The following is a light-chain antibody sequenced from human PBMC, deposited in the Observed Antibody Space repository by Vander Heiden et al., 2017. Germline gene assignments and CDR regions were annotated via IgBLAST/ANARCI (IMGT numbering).Light chain of an antibody. Sequence: AIRMTQSPPSISASTGDRVTLNFRASQIIHNYLAWYQQKPGKAPKLLIYAASTLQDGVPSRFSGSGSGTDFTLTISSLQSEDFATYYCQQYYTYPPLTFGDGTRVGI. V-gene: IGKV1-8*01. CDR3: QQYYTYPPLT. CDR1: QIIHNY. CDR2: AAS. J-gene: IGKJ4*01.